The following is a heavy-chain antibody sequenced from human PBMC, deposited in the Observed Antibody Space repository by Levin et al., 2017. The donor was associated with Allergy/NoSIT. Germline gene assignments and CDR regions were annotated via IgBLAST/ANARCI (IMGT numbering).Heavy chain of an antibody. V-gene: IGHV3-74*01. Sequence: HSGGSLRLSCAASGFTFSTYYMHWVRQAPGKGPMWVSRVNTDETNKAYADSVKGRFTISRDNAKNTLYLQMDSLRVEDTAVYYCARVLPLTVYWYFDLWGRGTLVTVSS. CDR2: VNTDETNK. J-gene: IGHJ2*01. CDR3: ARVLPLTVYWYFDL. D-gene: IGHD3-9*01. CDR1: GFTFSTYY.